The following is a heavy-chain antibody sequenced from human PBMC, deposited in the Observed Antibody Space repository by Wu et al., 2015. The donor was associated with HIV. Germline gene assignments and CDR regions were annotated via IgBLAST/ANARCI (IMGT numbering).Heavy chain of an antibody. CDR3: ARDRDYGSGSYLSAY. CDR2: IIPIFGTA. J-gene: IGHJ4*02. V-gene: IGHV1-69*05. CDR1: GGTFSSYA. D-gene: IGHD3-10*01. Sequence: QVQLVQSGAEVKKPGSSVKVSCKASGGTFSSYAISWVRQAPGQGLEWMGGIIPIFGTANYAQKFQGRVTITTDESTSTAYMELSSLRSEDTAVYYCARDRDYGSGSYLSAYWGQGTLVTGLL.